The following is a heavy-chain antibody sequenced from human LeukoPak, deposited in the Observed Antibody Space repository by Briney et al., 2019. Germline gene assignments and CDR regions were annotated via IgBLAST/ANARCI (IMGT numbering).Heavy chain of an antibody. V-gene: IGHV4-59*08. CDR1: GGSISGYY. J-gene: IGHJ6*02. CDR3: AGCLGGNCSSTSCYRGMDV. D-gene: IGHD2-2*01. Sequence: PSETLSLTCAVSGGSISGYYWNWIRQPPGKGLEWIGYIYYSGSTNYNPSLKSRVTISVDTSKNQFSLELSSVTAADTAVYYCAGCLGGNCSSTSCYRGMDVWGQGTTVTVSS. CDR2: IYYSGST.